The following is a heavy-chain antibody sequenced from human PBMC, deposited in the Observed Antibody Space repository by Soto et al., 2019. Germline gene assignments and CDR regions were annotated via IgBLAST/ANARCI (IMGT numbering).Heavy chain of an antibody. J-gene: IGHJ5*02. CDR3: ARGVLLWFGELFENWFDP. V-gene: IGHV1-2*02. D-gene: IGHD3-10*01. CDR2: INANSGGT. CDR1: VYTFTGCH. Sequence: ASVKFSCKASVYTFTGCHMHWVRQAPGQGLAGMGWINANSGGTNYAQKFQGRVTMTRDTSISTAYMALSRLRSDDTAVYYCARGVLLWFGELFENWFDPWGQGTLVTVSA.